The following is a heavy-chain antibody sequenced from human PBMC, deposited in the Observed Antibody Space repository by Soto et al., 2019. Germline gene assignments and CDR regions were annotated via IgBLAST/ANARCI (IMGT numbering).Heavy chain of an antibody. J-gene: IGHJ5*02. CDR2: IKEDGREK. Sequence: EVQLVESGGGLVQPGGSLRLSCAASGFSFSSYWMTWVRQAPGKGLEWVANIKEDGREKYYVASVKGRFTISGDNDKSLLYLQMDSLTPDDTAVYYCAGDGVRNGAYNGWLDPWGQGTLVTVSS. CDR1: GFSFSSYW. CDR3: AGDGVRNGAYNGWLDP. V-gene: IGHV3-7*03. D-gene: IGHD3-16*01.